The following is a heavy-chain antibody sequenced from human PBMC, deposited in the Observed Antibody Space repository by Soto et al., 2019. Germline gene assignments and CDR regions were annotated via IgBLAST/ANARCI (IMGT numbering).Heavy chain of an antibody. Sequence: IRQPPGRGLEWIGSAYYSESTYYNPSLKSRVTISVDTSKNQFSLKVSSVTAADTAVYXXXXXXXXKVDYWGQGTLVTVS. V-gene: IGHV4-39*01. CDR3: XXXXXXKVDY. J-gene: IGHJ4*02. CDR2: AYYSEST.